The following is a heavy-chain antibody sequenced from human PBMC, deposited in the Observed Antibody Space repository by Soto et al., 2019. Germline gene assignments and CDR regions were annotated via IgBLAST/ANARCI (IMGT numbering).Heavy chain of an antibody. J-gene: IGHJ4*02. Sequence: GSLRLSCAASGFTFSSYVMGWVRQAPGKGLEWVSAIGGSDGTTYYADSAKGRFTISRDNSKNTLYLQLSDLRAEDTAIYYCAKRNDGSAWPYYFDSWGQGTLVTVSS. CDR1: GFTFSSYV. CDR3: AKRNDGSAWPYYFDS. D-gene: IGHD6-19*01. CDR2: IGGSDGTT. V-gene: IGHV3-23*01.